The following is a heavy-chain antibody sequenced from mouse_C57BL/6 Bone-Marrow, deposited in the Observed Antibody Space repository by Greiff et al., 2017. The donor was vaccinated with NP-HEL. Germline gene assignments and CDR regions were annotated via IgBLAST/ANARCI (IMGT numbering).Heavy chain of an antibody. D-gene: IGHD2-5*01. Sequence: VQLKQSGTVLARPGASVKMSCKTSGYTFTSYWMHWVKQRPGQGLEWIGAIYPGNSDTSYNQKFKGKAKLTAVTSASTAYMELSSLTDEDSAVYYCTRTSYYSNWVDYWGQGTSVTVSS. J-gene: IGHJ4*01. CDR3: TRTSYYSNWVDY. CDR2: IYPGNSDT. V-gene: IGHV1-5*01. CDR1: GYTFTSYW.